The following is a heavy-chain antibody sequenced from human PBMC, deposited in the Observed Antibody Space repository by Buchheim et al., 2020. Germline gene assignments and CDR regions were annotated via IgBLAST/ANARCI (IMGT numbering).Heavy chain of an antibody. CDR2: ISGSGGST. Sequence: EVQLLESGGGLVQPGGSLRLSCAASGFTFSSYAMSWVRQAPGKGLEWVSAISGSGGSTYYADSVKGRFTISRDNSKNTLYLQMNSLRAEDTPVYYCAMRPPLNYYDSSGSQDDYWGQGTL. D-gene: IGHD3-22*01. J-gene: IGHJ4*02. CDR3: AMRPPLNYYDSSGSQDDY. CDR1: GFTFSSYA. V-gene: IGHV3-23*01.